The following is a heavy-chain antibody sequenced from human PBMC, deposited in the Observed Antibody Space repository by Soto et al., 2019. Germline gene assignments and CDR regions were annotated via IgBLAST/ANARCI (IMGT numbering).Heavy chain of an antibody. CDR2: IYHSGTT. V-gene: IGHV4-31*03. Sequence: SETLSLTCTVSGGSISSGGYYWSWIRQHPGKGLEWIGYIYHSGTTYYNPSLKSRVTISVDTSKNQFSLKLSSVTAADTAVYYCARDSLGYDSRGWAYYYYGMDVWGQGTTVTVSS. J-gene: IGHJ6*02. CDR3: ARDSLGYDSRGWAYYYYGMDV. CDR1: GGSISSGGYY. D-gene: IGHD3-22*01.